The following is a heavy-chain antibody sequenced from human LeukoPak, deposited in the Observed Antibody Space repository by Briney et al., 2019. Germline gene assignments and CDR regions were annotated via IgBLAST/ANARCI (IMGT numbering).Heavy chain of an antibody. V-gene: IGHV4-59*01. CDR2: IYYSGGT. D-gene: IGHD3-10*01. J-gene: IGHJ3*02. CDR3: ARSDYYGSGPDAFDI. CDR1: GVSISSYY. Sequence: SETLSLTCTVSGVSISSYYWSWIRQPPGKGLEWIGYIYYSGGTNYNPSLKSRVTISVDTSKNQFSLKLSSVTAADTAVYYCARSDYYGSGPDAFDIWGQGTMVTVSS.